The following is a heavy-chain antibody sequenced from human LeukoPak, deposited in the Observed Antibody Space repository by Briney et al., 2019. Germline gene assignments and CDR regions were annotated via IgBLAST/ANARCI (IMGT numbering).Heavy chain of an antibody. D-gene: IGHD4-17*01. CDR1: GGSISSYY. CDR3: ARVRYGDYVPRYGMDV. Sequence: KPSETLSLTCTVSGGSISSYYWSWIRQPPGKGLEWIGYIYYSGSTYYNPSLKSRVTISVDTSKNQFSLKLSSVTAADTAVYYCARVRYGDYVPRYGMDVWGQGTTVTVSS. V-gene: IGHV4-59*08. CDR2: IYYSGST. J-gene: IGHJ6*02.